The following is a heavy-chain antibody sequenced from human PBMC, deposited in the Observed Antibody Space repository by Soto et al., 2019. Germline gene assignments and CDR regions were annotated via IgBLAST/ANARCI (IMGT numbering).Heavy chain of an antibody. D-gene: IGHD2-15*01. CDR2: ISAYSANT. J-gene: IGHJ4*02. CDR3: ARAFCSGGSCYLDY. Sequence: QVQLVQSGGEVKKPGAAVKVSCKASGYTFTTFGIGWVRQAPGQGLEWMGWISAYSANTEYPEKLQGIVTMTIDTSTSTTYMELRSLRSDDPAVYYCARAFCSGGSCYLDYWGQGALVTVSS. V-gene: IGHV1-18*01. CDR1: GYTFTTFG.